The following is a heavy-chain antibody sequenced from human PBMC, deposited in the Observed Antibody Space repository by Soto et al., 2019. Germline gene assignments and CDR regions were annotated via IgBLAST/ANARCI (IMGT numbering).Heavy chain of an antibody. CDR3: AHRRVASGMAV. Sequence: QITLKESGPTLVKPTQTLTLTCTFSGFSLSTSGVGVGWLRQHPGKALEWLAVIHWNDDNYYSPSLRSRLIIAKDTAKTQVVFTMTNMDPVDTATYYCAHRRVASGMAVWGQGTTVTVSS. CDR2: IHWNDDN. J-gene: IGHJ6*02. CDR1: GFSLSTSGVG. V-gene: IGHV2-5*01.